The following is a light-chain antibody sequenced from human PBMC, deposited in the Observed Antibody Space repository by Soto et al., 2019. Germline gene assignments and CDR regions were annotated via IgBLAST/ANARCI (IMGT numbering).Light chain of an antibody. CDR1: SSDVGAYNY. CDR2: EVS. Sequence: QSALTQPPSASGSPGQSVTISCTGTSSDVGAYNYVSWYQQHPGKAPQLMIYEVSKRPSGVPDRFSGSKSGNTASLTVSGLQAEDGADYYCSSYAGSNNWVFGGGTKLTVL. V-gene: IGLV2-8*01. J-gene: IGLJ3*02. CDR3: SSYAGSNNWV.